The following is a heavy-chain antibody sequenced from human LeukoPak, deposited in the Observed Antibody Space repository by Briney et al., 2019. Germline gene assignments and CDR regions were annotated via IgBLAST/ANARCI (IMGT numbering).Heavy chain of an antibody. CDR1: GFTFSSYG. V-gene: IGHV3-30*18. CDR3: AKDLGGGSGCYDL. D-gene: IGHD6-19*01. J-gene: IGHJ2*01. Sequence: GRSLRLSCAASGFTFSSYGMHWVRQAPGKGLEWVAIISYDGSNKYYADSVQGRFTISRDNSKNTLYLQMNSLRAEDTAVHYCAKDLGGGSGCYDLWGRGTLVTVSP. CDR2: ISYDGSNK.